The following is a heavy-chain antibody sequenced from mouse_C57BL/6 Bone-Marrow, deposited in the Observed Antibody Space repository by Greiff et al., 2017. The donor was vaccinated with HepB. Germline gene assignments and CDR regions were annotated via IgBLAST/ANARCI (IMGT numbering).Heavy chain of an antibody. CDR2: IYPGDGDT. CDR1: GYAFSSYW. J-gene: IGHJ2*01. Sequence: QVQLKESGAELVKPGASVKISCKASGYAFSSYWMNWVKQRPGKGLEWIGQIYPGDGDTNYNGKFKGKATLTADKSSSTAYMQLSSLTSEDSAVYFCARARDFYLYYFDSWGQGTTLTVSS. D-gene: IGHD5-5*01. CDR3: ARARDFYLYYFDS. V-gene: IGHV1-80*01.